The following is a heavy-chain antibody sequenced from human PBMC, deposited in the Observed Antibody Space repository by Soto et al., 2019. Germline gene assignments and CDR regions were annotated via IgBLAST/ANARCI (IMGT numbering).Heavy chain of an antibody. CDR3: ARRMTWSLWCFDL. Sequence: QVQLLQSGAEVKQPGTSVRVSCRASGYTFKDYDINWVRRAPGQGLEWMGCMNPNSGNTAYARKFHDRITMTRSVSAGTAFMELNSLTPEDTAVYYCARRMTWSLWCFDLWGSGTQVTVSS. CDR1: GYTFKDYD. J-gene: IGHJ2*01. CDR2: MNPNSGNT. V-gene: IGHV1-8*01. D-gene: IGHD3-3*01.